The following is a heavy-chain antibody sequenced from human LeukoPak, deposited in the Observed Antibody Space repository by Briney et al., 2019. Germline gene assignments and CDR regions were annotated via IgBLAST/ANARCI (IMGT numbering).Heavy chain of an antibody. Sequence: PGRSLRLSCAASGFTFSSYSMNWVRQAPGKGLEWVSSISSSSYIYYADSVKGRFTISRDNAKNSLYLQLNSLRAEDTAVYYCARDSYYYDSSGYRPYWGQGTLVTVSS. V-gene: IGHV3-21*01. J-gene: IGHJ4*02. D-gene: IGHD3-22*01. CDR2: ISSSSYI. CDR1: GFTFSSYS. CDR3: ARDSYYYDSSGYRPY.